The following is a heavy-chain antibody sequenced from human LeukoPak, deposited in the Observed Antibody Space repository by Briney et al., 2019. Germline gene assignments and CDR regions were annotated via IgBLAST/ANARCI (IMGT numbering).Heavy chain of an antibody. CDR2: INRDASEE. J-gene: IGHJ6*02. V-gene: IGHV3-7*01. Sequence: PGGSLRLSCAASGLTFSNFWMSWVRRAPGKGLEWVAQINRDASEESYVDSVKGRFTISRDNAKSSLYLPMNSLRDEDTAVYYCARGHHGLGVWGQGTTVTVSS. CDR3: ARGHHGLGV. CDR1: GLTFSNFW.